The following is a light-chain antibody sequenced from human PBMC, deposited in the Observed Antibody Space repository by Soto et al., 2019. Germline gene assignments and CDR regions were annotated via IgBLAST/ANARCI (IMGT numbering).Light chain of an antibody. J-gene: IGKJ1*01. CDR2: GAS. Sequence: EIVLTQSPDTLSLSPGEGATLSCWASQTVSSNYLAWYHQRPGQAPRLIIYGASSRATGIPDRFSGSGSGTNFTLTIRRLEPEDFADYNCHQYVSSPRTFGQGTKVDIK. CDR3: HQYVSSPRT. CDR1: QTVSSNY. V-gene: IGKV3-20*01.